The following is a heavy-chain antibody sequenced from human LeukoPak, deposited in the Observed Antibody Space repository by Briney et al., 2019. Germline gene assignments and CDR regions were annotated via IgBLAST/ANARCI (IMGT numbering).Heavy chain of an antibody. V-gene: IGHV4-59*08. CDR1: GGSISGYH. Sequence: SETLSLTCTVSGGSISGYHWSWIRQPPGKGLEWIGYIYYTGSTNFNPSLKSRITLSLDSSKNQFSLKLSSVTAADTAVYYCARVSFGVVIAWGQGTLVTVSS. J-gene: IGHJ5*02. D-gene: IGHD3-3*01. CDR2: IYYTGST. CDR3: ARVSFGVVIA.